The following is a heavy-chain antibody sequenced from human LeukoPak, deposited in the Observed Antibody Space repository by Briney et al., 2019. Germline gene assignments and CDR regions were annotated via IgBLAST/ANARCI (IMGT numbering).Heavy chain of an antibody. CDR1: GGSISSGSYY. J-gene: IGHJ4*02. CDR3: ARHIRNYYGSGSYYSFDY. Sequence: SETLSLTCTVSGGSISSGSYYWSWIRQPAGKGLEWIGRIYTSGSTNYNPSLKSRVTISVDTSKNQFSLKPSSVTAADTAVYYCARHIRNYYGSGSYYSFDYWGQGTLVTVSS. V-gene: IGHV4-61*02. D-gene: IGHD3-10*01. CDR2: IYTSGST.